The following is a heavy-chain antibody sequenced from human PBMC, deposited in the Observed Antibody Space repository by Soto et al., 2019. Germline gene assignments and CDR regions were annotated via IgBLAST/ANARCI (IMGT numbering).Heavy chain of an antibody. D-gene: IGHD3-3*02. CDR1: GYTFTSYA. Sequence: QVQLVQSGAAEKKPGASVKVSCKASGYTFTSYAIHWVRQAPGQRLEWMGWINAGNGNTKYSQKFQGRVTITRDTSASTAYMELSSLRSEDTAVYSCAREPLDYYYGMDVWGQGTTVTVSS. CDR3: AREPLDYYYGMDV. CDR2: INAGNGNT. J-gene: IGHJ6*02. V-gene: IGHV1-3*05.